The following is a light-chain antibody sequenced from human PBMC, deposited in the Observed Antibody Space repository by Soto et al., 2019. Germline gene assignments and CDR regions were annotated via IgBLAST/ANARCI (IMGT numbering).Light chain of an antibody. CDR1: NSNIGINA. J-gene: IGLJ3*02. Sequence: QAVVTQPPSASGTPGQRVNISCSGSNSNIGINAVYWYQQLPGAAPTFLIYSDSQRPSGVPDRFSASKSGTSATLAISGLRSEDEADYYCAAWDDGLRGPVFGGGTKLTVL. CDR3: AAWDDGLRGPV. CDR2: SDS. V-gene: IGLV1-47*02.